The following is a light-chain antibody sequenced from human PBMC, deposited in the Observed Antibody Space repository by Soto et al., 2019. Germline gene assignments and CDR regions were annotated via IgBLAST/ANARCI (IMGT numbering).Light chain of an antibody. Sequence: DIQMTQSPSTLSASVGDRVTITCRASQSISSWLDWYQQKPGKAPKLLIYKASSLESGVPSRFSGSGSGTEFTLTISSLQPDDFATYYCHQYHSFPRTFGQGNKLEIK. CDR3: HQYHSFPRT. CDR2: KAS. CDR1: QSISSW. V-gene: IGKV1-5*03. J-gene: IGKJ2*02.